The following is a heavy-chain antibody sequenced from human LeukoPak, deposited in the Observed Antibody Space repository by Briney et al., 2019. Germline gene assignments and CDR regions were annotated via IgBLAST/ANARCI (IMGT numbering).Heavy chain of an antibody. Sequence: GGSLRLSCAASGFTFSSDVMSWVRQAPGKGLEWVSAISGSGGSTYYADSVKGRFTISRENAKNSLFLQMNSLRVEDTALYYCAKDLGGSATTVWGQGTLVTVSS. V-gene: IGHV3-23*01. CDR1: GFTFSSDV. CDR3: AKDLGGSATTV. CDR2: ISGSGGST. J-gene: IGHJ4*02. D-gene: IGHD2-2*01.